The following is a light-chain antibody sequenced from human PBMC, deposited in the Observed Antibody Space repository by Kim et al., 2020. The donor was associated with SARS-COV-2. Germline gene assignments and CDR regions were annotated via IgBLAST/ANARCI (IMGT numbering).Light chain of an antibody. V-gene: IGLV3-1*01. J-gene: IGLJ1*01. Sequence: SYELTQPSSVSVSPGQSATITCSGDKLGDKYVCWYQQKPGQSPVLVIHQDTKRPSGIPERFSASNSGNTATLTISETQTMDEADYYCQALDSHTLYVFGPGTKVTVL. CDR2: QDT. CDR1: KLGDKY. CDR3: QALDSHTLYV.